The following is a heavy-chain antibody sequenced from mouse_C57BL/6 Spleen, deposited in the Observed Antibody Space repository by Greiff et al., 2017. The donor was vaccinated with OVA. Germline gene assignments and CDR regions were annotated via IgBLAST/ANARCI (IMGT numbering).Heavy chain of an antibody. CDR1: GYSITSGYY. Sequence: VQLQQSGPGLVKPSQSLSLTCSVTGYSITSGYYWNWIRQFPGNKLEWMGYISYDGSNNYNPSLKNRISITRDTSKNQFFLKLNSVTTEDTATYYCATLNLFAYWGQGTLVTVSA. V-gene: IGHV3-6*01. CDR2: ISYDGSN. J-gene: IGHJ3*01. CDR3: ATLNLFAY. D-gene: IGHD6-1*01.